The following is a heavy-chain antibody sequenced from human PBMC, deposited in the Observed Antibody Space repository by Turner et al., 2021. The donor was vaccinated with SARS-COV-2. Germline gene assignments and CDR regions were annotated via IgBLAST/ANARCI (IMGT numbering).Heavy chain of an antibody. D-gene: IGHD3-22*01. CDR2: ISSSSSYI. Sequence: EVQLVASGGGLVKPGGSLRVSCEASGFTFSTYSMNWVRQAPGKGLEWVSSISSSSSYIYYADSVKGRFTISRDNAKNSLSLQMNSLRAEDTAVYYCARARWHYYDSSGYYPDAFDIWGQGTMVTVSS. CDR3: ARARWHYYDSSGYYPDAFDI. V-gene: IGHV3-21*01. J-gene: IGHJ3*02. CDR1: GFTFSTYS.